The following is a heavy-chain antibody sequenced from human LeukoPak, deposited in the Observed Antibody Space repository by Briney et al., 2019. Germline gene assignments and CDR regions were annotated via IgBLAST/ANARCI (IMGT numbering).Heavy chain of an antibody. V-gene: IGHV3-30*18. CDR3: AKDLGSWGFGY. J-gene: IGHJ4*02. CDR2: ISYDGSNK. D-gene: IGHD6-13*01. CDR1: GFTFSSYG. Sequence: GGSLRLSCAASGFTFSSYGMHWVRQAPGKGLEWVAVISYDGSNKYYADSVKGRFTISRDNSKNTLYLQMNSLRAEDTAVYYCAKDLGSWGFGYWGQGTLVTVSS.